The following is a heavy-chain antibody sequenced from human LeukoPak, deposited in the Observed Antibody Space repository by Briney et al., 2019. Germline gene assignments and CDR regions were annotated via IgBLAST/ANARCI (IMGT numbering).Heavy chain of an antibody. J-gene: IGHJ4*02. D-gene: IGHD3-10*01. CDR3: ARTAWNYFGSGNYYAPDY. Sequence: GGSLRLPCAASGFMLNNYDMHWVRQAPGRGLEWVAMIWYDESNKYYADSVKGRFTISRDNSKNTLYLQMNSLRVDDTAIYYCARTAWNYFGSGNYYAPDYWGQGTLVTVSS. CDR1: GFMLNNYD. V-gene: IGHV3-33*01. CDR2: IWYDESNK.